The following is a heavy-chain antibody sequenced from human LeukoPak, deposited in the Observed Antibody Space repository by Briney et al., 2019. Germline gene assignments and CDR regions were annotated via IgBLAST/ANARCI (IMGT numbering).Heavy chain of an antibody. J-gene: IGHJ6*02. Sequence: GGSLRLSCAASGFTFDDYAMHWVRQAPGKGLEWVPGISWNSGSIGYADSVKGRFTISRDNAKNSLYLQMNSLRAEDTALYYCAKDMRQAGYYYYGMDVWGQGTTVTVSS. CDR1: GFTFDDYA. CDR2: ISWNSGSI. V-gene: IGHV3-9*01. CDR3: AKDMRQAGYYYYGMDV.